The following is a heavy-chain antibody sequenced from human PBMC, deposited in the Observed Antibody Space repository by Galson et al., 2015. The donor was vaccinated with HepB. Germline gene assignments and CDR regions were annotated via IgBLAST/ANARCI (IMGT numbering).Heavy chain of an antibody. V-gene: IGHV1-3*01. Sequence: SVKVSCKASGHTFTSYAMHWVRQAPGQRLEWMGWINAGNGNTKYSQKFQGRVTITRDTSASTAYMELSSLRSEDTAVYYCARVGAGYCSSTSCYKSGNWFDPWGQGTLVTVSS. CDR1: GHTFTSYA. CDR3: ARVGAGYCSSTSCYKSGNWFDP. J-gene: IGHJ5*02. D-gene: IGHD2-2*02. CDR2: INAGNGNT.